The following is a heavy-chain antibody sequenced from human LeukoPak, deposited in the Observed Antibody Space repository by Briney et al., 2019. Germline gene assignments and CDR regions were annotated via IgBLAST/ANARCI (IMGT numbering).Heavy chain of an antibody. J-gene: IGHJ4*02. CDR3: AKASATGPVGATGGDDY. Sequence: PGGSLRLSRPASGFTFISYAMSWVRQAPGKGLGWVSAISGSDGSTYYADSVKGRFTISRDNSKNTLYLQMNSLRAEDTAVYYCAKASATGPVGATGGDDYWGQGTLVTVSS. D-gene: IGHD1-26*01. V-gene: IGHV3-23*01. CDR2: ISGSDGST. CDR1: GFTFISYA.